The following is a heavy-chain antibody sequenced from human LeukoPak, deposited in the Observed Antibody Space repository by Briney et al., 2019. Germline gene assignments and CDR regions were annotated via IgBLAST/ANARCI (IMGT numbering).Heavy chain of an antibody. J-gene: IGHJ3*02. Sequence: GGSLTLSCAASGFTFSSYAMSWVRQAPGKGLEWVSAISGSGGSTYYADSVKGRFTISRDNSKNTLYLQMNSLRAEDTAVYYCAKDLWVSYYYDSSGYYGDAFDIWGQGTMVTVSS. CDR1: GFTFSSYA. CDR3: AKDLWVSYYYDSSGYYGDAFDI. V-gene: IGHV3-23*01. CDR2: ISGSGGST. D-gene: IGHD3-22*01.